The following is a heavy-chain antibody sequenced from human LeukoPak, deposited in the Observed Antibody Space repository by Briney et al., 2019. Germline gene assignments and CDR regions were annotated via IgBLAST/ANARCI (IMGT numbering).Heavy chain of an antibody. CDR1: GGSFSGYY. CDR3: ARMVSNYVWVSYRYGFDP. Sequence: ASETLSLTCAVYGGSFSGYYWRWIRQPPGKGLEWIGEITHSGSTNYNPSLKSRVTISVDTSKNHFSLKLSSVTAADTAVYYCARMVSNYVWVSYRYGFDPWGQGTLVTVSS. CDR2: ITHSGST. D-gene: IGHD3-16*02. J-gene: IGHJ5*02. V-gene: IGHV4-34*01.